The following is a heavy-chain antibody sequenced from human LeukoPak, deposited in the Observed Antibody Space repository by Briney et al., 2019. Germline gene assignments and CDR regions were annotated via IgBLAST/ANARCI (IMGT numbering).Heavy chain of an antibody. V-gene: IGHV4-59*01. Sequence: SETLSLTCTVSGGSISTYYWSWIRQPPGKGLEWIGYIYYSGSTNYNPSLKSRVTISVDTSKNQFSLKLSSATAADTAVYYCARAYGSSERNAYFDYWGQGTLVTVSS. D-gene: IGHD6-13*01. CDR1: GGSISTYY. J-gene: IGHJ4*02. CDR2: IYYSGST. CDR3: ARAYGSSERNAYFDY.